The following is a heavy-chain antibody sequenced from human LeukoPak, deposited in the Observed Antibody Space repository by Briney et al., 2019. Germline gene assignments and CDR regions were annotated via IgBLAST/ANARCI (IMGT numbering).Heavy chain of an antibody. CDR3: ARVPHCDILTGYTQTSYYYGMDI. CDR1: GGPISSYY. CDR2: IYYSGST. V-gene: IGHV4-59*01. Sequence: SETLSLTCTVSGGPISSYYWSWIRQPPGKGLEWIGYIYYSGSTNYNPSLKSRVTISVDTSKNQFSLKLSSVTAADTAVFYCARVPHCDILTGYTQTSYYYGMDIWGQGTTVTVSS. J-gene: IGHJ6*02. D-gene: IGHD3-9*01.